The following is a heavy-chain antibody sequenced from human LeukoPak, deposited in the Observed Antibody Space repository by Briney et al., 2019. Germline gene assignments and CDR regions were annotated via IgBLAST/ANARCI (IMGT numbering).Heavy chain of an antibody. V-gene: IGHV3-23*01. Sequence: GGSLRLSCAASGITFGNYAMSWVRQAPGTGLEWVSAISGSGGRTYYADSVKGRFTISRDNSKNTLYLQMSSLRADDTAVYYCAKGAAGDYYYFAYWGQGTLVTVSS. CDR3: AKGAAGDYYYFAY. D-gene: IGHD4-17*01. CDR2: ISGSGGRT. J-gene: IGHJ4*02. CDR1: GITFGNYA.